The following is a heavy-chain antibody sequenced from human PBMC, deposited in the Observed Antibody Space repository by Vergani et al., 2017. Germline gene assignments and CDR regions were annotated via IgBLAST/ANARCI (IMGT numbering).Heavy chain of an antibody. CDR2: ISDNGGTT. CDR3: ARQLWFGELSSFDY. Sequence: QVQLVESGGGLVKPGGSLRLSCAASGFTFSDYYMTWVRQAPGKGLEWVSIISDNGGTTYYADSVKGRFTISRDNAKNSLYLQMNSLRAEDTAVYYCARQLWFGELSSFDYWGQGTLVTVSS. J-gene: IGHJ4*02. V-gene: IGHV3-11*04. CDR1: GFTFSDYY. D-gene: IGHD3-10*01.